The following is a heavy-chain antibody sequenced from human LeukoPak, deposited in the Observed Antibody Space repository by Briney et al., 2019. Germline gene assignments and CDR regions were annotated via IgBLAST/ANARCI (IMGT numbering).Heavy chain of an antibody. CDR2: MNPNSGNT. Sequence: VASVKVSCKASGYTFTNYVINWVRQATGQGLEWMGWMNPNSGNTDYAQKFQGRVTMTRNTSISTAYMELSSLVSEDTAVYYCARGTGSWLRLTRWFDPWGQGTLVTVSS. V-gene: IGHV1-8*01. CDR3: ARGTGSWLRLTRWFDP. D-gene: IGHD5-12*01. CDR1: GYTFTNYV. J-gene: IGHJ5*02.